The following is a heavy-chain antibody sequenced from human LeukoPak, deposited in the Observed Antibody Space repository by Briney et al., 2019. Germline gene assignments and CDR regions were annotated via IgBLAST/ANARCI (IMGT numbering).Heavy chain of an antibody. CDR2: IKQDGSEK. CDR3: ARDRAYYFDY. J-gene: IGHJ4*02. Sequence: GGSLRLSCTASEFIFSNAWMSWVRQAPGKGLEWVANIKQDGSEKYYVDSVKGRFTISRDNAKNSLYLQMNSLRAEDTAVYYCARDRAYYFDYWGQGTLVTVSS. V-gene: IGHV3-7*01. CDR1: EFIFSNAW.